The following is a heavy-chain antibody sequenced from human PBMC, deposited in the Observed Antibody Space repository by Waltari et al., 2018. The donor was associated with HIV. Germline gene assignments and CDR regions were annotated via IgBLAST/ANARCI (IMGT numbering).Heavy chain of an antibody. CDR1: VCSISSGRYY. Sequence: QVQLQEQGQGLVKPSHTLSTTCTVSVCSISSGRYYCSWIGQPAGEGLELIGRIYTSWSTNYNPSLGSRVTISVDPSRNQFSLKLRSVTAADTAVYYCARAYYDFWSGTGSSGNWFDPWGQGTLVTVSS. D-gene: IGHD3-3*01. CDR2: IYTSWST. J-gene: IGHJ5*02. V-gene: IGHV4-61*02. CDR3: ARAYYDFWSGTGSSGNWFDP.